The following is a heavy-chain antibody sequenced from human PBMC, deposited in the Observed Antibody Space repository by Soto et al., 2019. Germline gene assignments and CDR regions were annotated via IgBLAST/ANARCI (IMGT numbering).Heavy chain of an antibody. CDR1: GASISSSLSY. CDR2: FYYTGGT. Sequence: SETLSLTCTVSGASISSSLSYWVWFRQPPGKGLEWIVSFYYTGGTYSTYYNPSLKSRVTISVDTSKSQFSLNLRSVTAADTAVYYCASPRQGNYDFLSGYYALDYWGQGTLVTVSS. V-gene: IGHV4-39*01. CDR3: ASPRQGNYDFLSGYYALDY. D-gene: IGHD3-3*01. J-gene: IGHJ4*02.